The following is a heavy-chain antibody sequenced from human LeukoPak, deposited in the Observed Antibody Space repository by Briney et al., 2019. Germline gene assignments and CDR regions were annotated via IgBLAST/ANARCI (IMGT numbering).Heavy chain of an antibody. J-gene: IGHJ3*02. CDR3: ARVRSSRVHDAFDI. D-gene: IGHD6-6*01. Sequence: GASVKVSCKASGYTFTSYDINWVRQATGQGLEWMGWMNPNSGNTGYAQKFQGRVTMTRNTSISTAYMELSSLRSEDTAVYYCARVRSSRVHDAFDIWGQGTMVTVSS. CDR1: GYTFTSYD. V-gene: IGHV1-8*01. CDR2: MNPNSGNT.